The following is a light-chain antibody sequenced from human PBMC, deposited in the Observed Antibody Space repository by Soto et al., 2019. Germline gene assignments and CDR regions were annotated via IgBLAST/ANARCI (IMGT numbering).Light chain of an antibody. CDR3: QQANSFPLT. Sequence: DIQMTQSPSSVSASVGDRVTITCRASQGMSSWLAWYQQKPGKAPKLLIYAASSLQSGVPSRFSGSGPGTDFNLTISSLQPEDFANYYCQQANSFPLTFGKGTNVATK. V-gene: IGKV1-12*01. CDR2: AAS. J-gene: IGKJ1*01. CDR1: QGMSSW.